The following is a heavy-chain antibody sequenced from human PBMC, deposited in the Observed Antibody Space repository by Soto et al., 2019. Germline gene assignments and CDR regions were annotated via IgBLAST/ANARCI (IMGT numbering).Heavy chain of an antibody. CDR2: IIPMFGTS. J-gene: IGHJ5*02. CDR3: ARGPPDRTSWFEP. CDR1: GGTFSSYS. V-gene: IGHV1-69*13. D-gene: IGHD3-22*01. Sequence: SVKVSCKASGGTFSSYSLSWVRQAPGQGLQYIGGIIPMFGTSNYAQKFQGRVTITADEYRTTAYMELRSLTSDDTALYYCARGPPDRTSWFEPWGQGTRVTVSS.